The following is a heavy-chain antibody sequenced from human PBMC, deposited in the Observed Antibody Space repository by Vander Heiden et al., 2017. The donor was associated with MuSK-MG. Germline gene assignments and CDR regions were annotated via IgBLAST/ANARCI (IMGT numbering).Heavy chain of an antibody. J-gene: IGHJ4*02. CDR3: AITPGSRNSGGSSSFDY. CDR2: ISCSGSST. Sequence: EVQLLESGGGLVQPGGSLSLSCAASGFTFSSFAMRWVRPAAGKGLGWVSAISCSGSSTYDADSVKGRFTISRDNSKNTLYLQMNSLRAEDTAVYYCAITPGSRNSGGSSSFDYWGQGTLVTVSS. D-gene: IGHD2-15*01. CDR1: GFTFSSFA. V-gene: IGHV3-23*01.